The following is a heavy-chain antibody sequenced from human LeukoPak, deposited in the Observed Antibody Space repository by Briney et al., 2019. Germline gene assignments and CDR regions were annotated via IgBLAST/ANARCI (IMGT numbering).Heavy chain of an antibody. CDR2: ISSSGSTI. CDR3: VSGSGSYQLAFDY. Sequence: GGSLRLSCAASGFTFSSYEMNWVRQAPGKGLEWVSYISSSGSTIYYADSVKGRFTISRDNSKNTLYLQMNSLRAEDTAVYYCVSGSGSYQLAFDYWGQGTLVTVSS. V-gene: IGHV3-48*03. CDR1: GFTFSSYE. J-gene: IGHJ4*02. D-gene: IGHD3-10*01.